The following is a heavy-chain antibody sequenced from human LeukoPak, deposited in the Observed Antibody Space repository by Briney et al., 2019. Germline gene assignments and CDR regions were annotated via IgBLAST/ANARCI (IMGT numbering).Heavy chain of an antibody. CDR3: ARTIRYFDWLSYYFDY. V-gene: IGHV4-59*01. CDR2: IYYSGST. Sequence: PSETLSLTCTVSGGSISSYYRSWIRQPPGKGLEWIGYIYYSGSTNYNPSLKSRVTISVDTSKNQFSLKLSSVTAADTAVYYCARTIRYFDWLSYYFDYWGQGTLVTVSS. D-gene: IGHD3-9*01. J-gene: IGHJ4*02. CDR1: GGSISSYY.